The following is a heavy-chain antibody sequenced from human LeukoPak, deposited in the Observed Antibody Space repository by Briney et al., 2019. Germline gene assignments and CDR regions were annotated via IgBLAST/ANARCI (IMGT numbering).Heavy chain of an antibody. CDR3: AKDRRDRSFLFDY. CDR1: GFTFSSYC. CDR2: ISYDGSNK. Sequence: GRSLRLSCAASGFTFSSYCMRWVRQAPGKGLEWVAVISYDGSNKYYADSVKSRFTISRDNSKNTLYLQMNSLRAEDTAVYYCAKDRRDRSFLFDYWGQGTLVTVSS. V-gene: IGHV3-30*18. J-gene: IGHJ4*02.